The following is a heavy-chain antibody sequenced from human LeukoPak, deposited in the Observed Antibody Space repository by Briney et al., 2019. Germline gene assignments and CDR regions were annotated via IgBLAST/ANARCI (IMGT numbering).Heavy chain of an antibody. CDR2: IDYDSSHI. D-gene: IGHD3-9*01. V-gene: IGHV3-21*01. J-gene: IGHJ4*02. CDR3: AGDPLRYLRVGHYDY. Sequence: GGSLRLSCAASGFTFSNSAMNWVRQVPGKGLEWVSSIDYDSSHIYYAASVRGRFTISRDNARNSVYLQMNSLRVEDTAVYYCAGDPLRYLRVGHYDYWGQGTLVAVSS. CDR1: GFTFSNSA.